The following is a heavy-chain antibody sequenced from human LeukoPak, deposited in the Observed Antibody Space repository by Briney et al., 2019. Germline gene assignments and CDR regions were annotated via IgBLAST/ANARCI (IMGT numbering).Heavy chain of an antibody. CDR1: GFTFSSYW. CDR2: ISSDGTYT. J-gene: IGHJ5*01. D-gene: IGHD3-10*01. Sequence: GGSLSLSCAASGFTFSSYWMNWVRQAPGKGLVWVSHISSDGTYTKYADSVKGRFTISRDNAKNTLYLQMHSLRAEDTAVYSCARGWFGPDSCGQGTLVTVSS. V-gene: IGHV3-74*03. CDR3: ARGWFGPDS.